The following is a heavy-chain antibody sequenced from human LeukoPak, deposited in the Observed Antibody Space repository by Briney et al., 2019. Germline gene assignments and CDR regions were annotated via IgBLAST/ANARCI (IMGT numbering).Heavy chain of an antibody. J-gene: IGHJ6*02. CDR3: AKDRSSGPHYYYGMDV. V-gene: IGHV3-30*18. D-gene: IGHD3-22*01. CDR2: VSYLGDDQ. Sequence: GGSLRLSCAASGFTFSSYGIHWVRQSPGKGLESVAVVSYLGDDQFYAESVKGRFTISRDNSKKTVFLQMNSLRGEDTAVYYCAKDRSSGPHYYYGMDVWGRGTTVIVSS. CDR1: GFTFSSYG.